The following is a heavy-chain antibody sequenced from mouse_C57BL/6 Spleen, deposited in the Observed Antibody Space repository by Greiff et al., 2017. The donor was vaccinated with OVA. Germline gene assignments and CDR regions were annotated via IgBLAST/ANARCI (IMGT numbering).Heavy chain of an antibody. Sequence: EVQLVESEGGLVQPGSSMKLSCTASGFTFSDYYMAWVRQVPEKGLEWVANINYDGSSTYYLDSLKSRFIISRDNAKNILYLQMSSLKSEDTATYYCARRSNSGYYAMDYWGQGTSVTVSS. J-gene: IGHJ4*01. D-gene: IGHD2-5*01. V-gene: IGHV5-16*01. CDR1: GFTFSDYY. CDR2: INYDGSST. CDR3: ARRSNSGYYAMDY.